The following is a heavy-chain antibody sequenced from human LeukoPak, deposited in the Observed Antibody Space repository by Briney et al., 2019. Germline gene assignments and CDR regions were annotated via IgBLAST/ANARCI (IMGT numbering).Heavy chain of an antibody. J-gene: IGHJ3*02. CDR1: GYTFTNYG. CDR2: ISAYNGNT. V-gene: IGHV1-18*01. CDR3: AREAGYGPGMNDAFDI. D-gene: IGHD3-10*01. Sequence: EASVTVSCKASGYTFTNYGISWVRQAPGQGLEWMGWISAYNGNTNYAQKLQGRVTMTTDTSTSTAYMELRSLRSDDTAVYYCAREAGYGPGMNDAFDIWGQGTMVTVSS.